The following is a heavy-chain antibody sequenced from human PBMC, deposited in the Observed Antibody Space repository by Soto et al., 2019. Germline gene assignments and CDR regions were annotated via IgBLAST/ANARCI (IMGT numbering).Heavy chain of an antibody. CDR3: ARDSIAGRYWWVH. V-gene: IGHV4-31*03. Sequence: SETLSLTCTVSGGSISSGAYYWNWIRQLPGKGLEWTGYVYYTGSTYYNPSLKSRVTISVDTSKNQFSLKVRSVTAAATAVYCCARDSIAGRYWWVHWGPGALVTVSS. J-gene: IGHJ5*02. CDR1: GGSISSGAYY. D-gene: IGHD3-22*01. CDR2: VYYTGST.